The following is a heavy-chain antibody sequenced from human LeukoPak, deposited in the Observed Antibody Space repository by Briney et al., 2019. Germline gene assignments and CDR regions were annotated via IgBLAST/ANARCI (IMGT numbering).Heavy chain of an antibody. CDR3: ATLWGGLGDI. Sequence: PGGSLRLSCAASGFTVSSHYMSWFRQAPGKGLEWVSAIYKDGRTFYADAVKGRFTISRDNPKNTLYLQMNSLRAEDTAVYYCATLWGGLGDIWDQGTVVTVSS. J-gene: IGHJ3*02. CDR2: IYKDGRT. D-gene: IGHD7-27*01. CDR1: GFTVSSHY. V-gene: IGHV3-53*01.